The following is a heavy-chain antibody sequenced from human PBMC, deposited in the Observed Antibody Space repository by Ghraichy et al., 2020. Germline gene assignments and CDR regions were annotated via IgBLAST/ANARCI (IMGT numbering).Heavy chain of an antibody. J-gene: IGHJ4*02. CDR2: ISAYNGNT. V-gene: IGHV1-18*01. D-gene: IGHD4-17*01. Sequence: ASGKVSCKASGYTFTSYGISWVRQAPGQGLEWMGWISAYNGNTNYAQKRQGRVTMTTDTSTSTAYMELRSLRSDDTAVYYCARDETEMTTVTTPDYWGQGTLVTVSS. CDR1: GYTFTSYG. CDR3: ARDETEMTTVTTPDY.